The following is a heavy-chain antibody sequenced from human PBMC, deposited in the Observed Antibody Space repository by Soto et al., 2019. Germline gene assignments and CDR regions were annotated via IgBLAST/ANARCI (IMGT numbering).Heavy chain of an antibody. CDR2: IYPGDSDT. J-gene: IGHJ6*02. CDR1: GYSFTSYW. Sequence: GESLKISCKGSGYSFTSYWIGWVRQMPGKGLEWMGIIYPGDSDTRYSPSFQGQVTISADKSISTAYLQWSGLKASDTAMYYCARQSYYYDSSGYYPYYYYGMDVWGQGTTVTVSS. CDR3: ARQSYYYDSSGYYPYYYYGMDV. D-gene: IGHD3-22*01. V-gene: IGHV5-51*01.